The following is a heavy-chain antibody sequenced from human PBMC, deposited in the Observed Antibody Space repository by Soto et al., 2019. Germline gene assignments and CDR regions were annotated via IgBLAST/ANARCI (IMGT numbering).Heavy chain of an antibody. V-gene: IGHV3-48*02. CDR2: ISSSSSTI. D-gene: IGHD1-1*01. CDR1: GFTFSSYS. J-gene: IGHJ6*02. Sequence: EVQLVESGGGLVQPGGSLRLSCAASGFTFSSYSMNWVRQAPGKGLEWVSYISSSSSTIYYADSVKGRFTISRDNAKNSLYLQMNSLRDEDTAVYYCARERNGHIGYYGMDVWGQGTTVTVSS. CDR3: ARERNGHIGYYGMDV.